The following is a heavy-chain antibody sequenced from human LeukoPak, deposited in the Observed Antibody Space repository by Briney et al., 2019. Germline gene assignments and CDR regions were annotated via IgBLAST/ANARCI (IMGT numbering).Heavy chain of an antibody. CDR3: ATYSGYAAY. CDR2: FDPEDVET. Sequence: ASVKVSCKASGGTLNTYSISWVRQAPGQGLEWMGGFDPEDVETIYAQKFQGRVTMTEDTYTDTAYMELSSLRSEDTAVYYCATYSGYAAYWGQGTLVSVSS. CDR1: GGTLNTYS. J-gene: IGHJ4*02. D-gene: IGHD5-12*01. V-gene: IGHV1-24*01.